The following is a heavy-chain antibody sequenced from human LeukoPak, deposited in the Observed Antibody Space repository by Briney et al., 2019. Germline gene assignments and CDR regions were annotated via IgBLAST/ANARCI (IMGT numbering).Heavy chain of an antibody. Sequence: SETLSLTCTVSGGSLSSASFLWGWLRHPPGKGLEWIGIIYYSGSIYYNPSLKSRVTMSVDTSKNQFSLNLSSVTAADVAVFYCVGRNYYDASFDHWGQGTLVTVSS. J-gene: IGHJ5*02. CDR3: VGRNYYDASFDH. CDR1: GGSLSSASFL. CDR2: IYYSGSI. D-gene: IGHD3-22*01. V-gene: IGHV4-39*01.